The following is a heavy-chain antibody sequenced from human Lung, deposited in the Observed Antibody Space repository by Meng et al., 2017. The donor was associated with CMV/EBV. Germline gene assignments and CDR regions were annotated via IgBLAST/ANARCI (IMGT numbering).Heavy chain of an antibody. CDR3: ARTYCSSTSCSPPYYYAMDV. Sequence: ASXXVSXKASGYTFTNYVINWVRQAPGQGLEWMGWVSGYNDSTKYAQKLQDRVTMTTDISTSTAYMELRSLRSDDTAIYYCARTYCSSTSCSPPYYYAMDVWXQGTSVTVSS. V-gene: IGHV1-18*01. D-gene: IGHD2-2*01. J-gene: IGHJ6*02. CDR1: GYTFTNYV. CDR2: VSGYNDST.